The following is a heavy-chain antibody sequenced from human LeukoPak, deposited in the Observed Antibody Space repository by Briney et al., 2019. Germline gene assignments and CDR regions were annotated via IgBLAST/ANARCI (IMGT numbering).Heavy chain of an antibody. CDR2: ISPNSDGT. D-gene: IGHD4-17*01. CDR3: AKIPFGDYLLDYYYYMDV. CDR1: GYTFTSYY. Sequence: ASVKVSCKASGYTFTSYYMHWVRQAPGQGLEWMGWISPNSDGTNYAQKFQGRVTMTRDTSISTAYMDLSRLRSDDTAVYYCAKIPFGDYLLDYYYYMDVWGKGTTVTISS. V-gene: IGHV1-2*02. J-gene: IGHJ6*03.